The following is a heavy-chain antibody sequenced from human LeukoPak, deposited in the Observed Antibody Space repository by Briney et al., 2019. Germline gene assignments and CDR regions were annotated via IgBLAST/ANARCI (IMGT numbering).Heavy chain of an antibody. V-gene: IGHV4-59*01. CDR1: GGSIGDYY. D-gene: IGHD7-27*01. CDR2: LYYSRNT. CDR3: VRNLWGGGGTQY. Sequence: SETLSLTCTVSGGSIGDYYWSWIRQPPGKGLEWIGYLYYSRNTNYSPSLKSRVTISADTSKTQVYLKLRSVTAADTAVYYCVRNLWGGGGTQYLGQGILGTVSS. J-gene: IGHJ4*02.